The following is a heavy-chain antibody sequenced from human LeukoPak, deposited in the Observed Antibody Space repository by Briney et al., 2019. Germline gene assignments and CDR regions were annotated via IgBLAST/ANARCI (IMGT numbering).Heavy chain of an antibody. CDR2: IYYSGST. Sequence: SETLSLTCTASGGSISSYYWSWIRQPPGKGLEWIGYIYYSGSTNYNPSLKSRVTISVDTSKNQFSLKLSSVTAADTAVYYCARGYSSLFDYWGQGTLVTVSS. V-gene: IGHV4-59*08. J-gene: IGHJ4*02. CDR3: ARGYSSLFDY. D-gene: IGHD6-13*01. CDR1: GGSISSYY.